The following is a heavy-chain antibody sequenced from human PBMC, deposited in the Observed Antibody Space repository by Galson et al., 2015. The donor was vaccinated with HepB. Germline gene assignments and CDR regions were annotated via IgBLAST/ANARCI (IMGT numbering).Heavy chain of an antibody. CDR1: GFTFSGSA. J-gene: IGHJ4*02. D-gene: IGHD6-13*01. CDR2: IRSKANSYAT. V-gene: IGHV3-73*01. Sequence: SLRLSCAASGFTFSGSAMHWVRQASGKGLEWVGRIRSKANSYATAYTESVKGRFTISRDDSKDTAYLQMNSLKTEDTAVYYCTRLFSPAAAVEPYWGQGTLVTVSS. CDR3: TRLFSPAAAVEPY.